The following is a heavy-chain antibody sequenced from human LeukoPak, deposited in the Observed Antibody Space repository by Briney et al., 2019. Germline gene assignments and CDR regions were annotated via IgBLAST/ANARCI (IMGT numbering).Heavy chain of an antibody. V-gene: IGHV3-21*01. D-gene: IGHD2-2*01. CDR3: ARDSKLYCSSTSCYMDV. J-gene: IGHJ6*04. CDR1: GFTFSSYS. Sequence: PGGSLRLSCAASGFTFSSYSMNWVRQAPGKGLEWVSSISSSSSYINYADSVKGRFTVSRDNAKNSLNLQMNSLRAEDTAVYYCARDSKLYCSSTSCYMDVWGKGTTVTVSS. CDR2: ISSSSSYI.